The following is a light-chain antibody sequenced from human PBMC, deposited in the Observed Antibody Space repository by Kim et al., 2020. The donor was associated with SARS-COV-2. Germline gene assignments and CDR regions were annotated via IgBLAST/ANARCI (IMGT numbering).Light chain of an antibody. V-gene: IGKV1-39*01. CDR2: AAS. CDR1: QSIGTR. CDR3: QQSYTTPWLS. J-gene: IGKJ4*01. Sequence: IQMTQSPSSLAASVGDRVTIACRASQSIGTRLNWYQQRPGKAPKLLIFAASTLQSGVPSRFGGTGSGTDFALTISSLQPEDFATYYCQQSYTTPWLSFGGGTKVDIK.